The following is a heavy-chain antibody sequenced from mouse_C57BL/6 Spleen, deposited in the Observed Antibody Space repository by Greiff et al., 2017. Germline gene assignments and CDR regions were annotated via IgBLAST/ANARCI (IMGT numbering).Heavy chain of an antibody. D-gene: IGHD2-1*01. Sequence: VQLQQSGAELVKPGASVKLSCKASGYTFTSYWMQWVKQRPGQGLEWIGEIDPSDSYTNYNQKFKGKATLTVDTSSSTAYMQLSSLTSEDSAVYYCARGGNYNSPFDYWGQGTTLTVSS. V-gene: IGHV1-50*01. J-gene: IGHJ2*01. CDR1: GYTFTSYW. CDR2: IDPSDSYT. CDR3: ARGGNYNSPFDY.